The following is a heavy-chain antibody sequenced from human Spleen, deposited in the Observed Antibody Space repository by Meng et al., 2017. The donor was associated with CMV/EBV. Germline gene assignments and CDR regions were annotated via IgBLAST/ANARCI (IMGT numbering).Heavy chain of an antibody. CDR3: ARVWRYCSSTSCYYYYGMDV. Sequence: GESLKISCAASGFRLSSFWMTWVRQAPGKGLELVANIKHDGSEEYYVDSVKDRFSISRDNANNSLYLQMNSLRADDTAMYYCARVWRYCSSTSCYYYYGMDVWGQGTTVTVSS. D-gene: IGHD2-2*01. J-gene: IGHJ6*02. V-gene: IGHV3-7*01. CDR2: IKHDGSEE. CDR1: GFRLSSFW.